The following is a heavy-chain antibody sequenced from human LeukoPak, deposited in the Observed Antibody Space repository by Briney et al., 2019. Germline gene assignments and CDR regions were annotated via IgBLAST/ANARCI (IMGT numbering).Heavy chain of an antibody. V-gene: IGHV3-30*02. CDR2: IRHDGGNT. D-gene: IGHD3-16*01. J-gene: IGHJ4*02. Sequence: GGSLRLSCAASGFTFSSYGMHWVRQAPGKGLEWVAFIRHDGGNTYYADSVKGRFAISRDNSKNTLYLQMNSLRAEDTAVYYCANILGDVVDYWGRGTLVTVPS. CDR1: GFTFSSYG. CDR3: ANILGDVVDY.